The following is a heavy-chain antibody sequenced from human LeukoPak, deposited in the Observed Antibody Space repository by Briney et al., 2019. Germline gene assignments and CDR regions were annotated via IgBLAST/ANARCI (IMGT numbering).Heavy chain of an antibody. Sequence: PSETLSLTCIVSDDSISSRHYYRGWIRHPPGKGLEWFGRIHYSGSTYYNPSLKSRVTISGDTSKNQFSLKLTSVTAADAAVYYCARHLSYGSGDYQNYFDYWGQGILVTVSS. J-gene: IGHJ4*02. D-gene: IGHD3-10*01. CDR3: ARHLSYGSGDYQNYFDY. V-gene: IGHV4-39*01. CDR2: IHYSGST. CDR1: DDSISSRHYY.